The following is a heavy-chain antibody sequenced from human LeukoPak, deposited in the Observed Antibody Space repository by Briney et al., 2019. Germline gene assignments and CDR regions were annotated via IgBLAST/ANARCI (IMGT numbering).Heavy chain of an antibody. Sequence: PSETLSLTCTVSGGSISSYYWSWIRQPPGKGLEWIGYIYYSGSTNYNPSLTSRVTISVDTSKNQSSLKLSSVTAADTAVYYCASHKYSSGLFEYWGQGTLVTVSS. V-gene: IGHV4-59*08. J-gene: IGHJ4*02. CDR3: ASHKYSSGLFEY. CDR2: IYYSGST. CDR1: GGSISSYY. D-gene: IGHD6-19*01.